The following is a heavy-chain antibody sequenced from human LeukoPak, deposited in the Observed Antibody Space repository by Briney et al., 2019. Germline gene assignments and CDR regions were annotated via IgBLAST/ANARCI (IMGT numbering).Heavy chain of an antibody. J-gene: IGHJ4*02. CDR2: IYPGDSDT. D-gene: IGHD4-17*01. V-gene: IGHV5-51*03. CDR3: VRRQWGTNADYQYYFDY. CDR1: GYIFTTSW. Sequence: PGESLKISCKGSGYIFTTSWIGWVRQMPGKGLEWMGIIYPGDSDTRYSPSFQGQVTISADKSISTAYLQWSSLKVSDSAMYYCVRRQWGTNADYQYYFDYWGQGTLVTVSS.